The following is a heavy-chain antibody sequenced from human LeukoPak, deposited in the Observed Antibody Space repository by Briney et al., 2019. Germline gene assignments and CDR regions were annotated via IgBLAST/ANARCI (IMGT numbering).Heavy chain of an antibody. D-gene: IGHD5-24*01. CDR3: ARIVEMATISAYFDY. CDR1: GYTFTSYG. J-gene: IGHJ4*02. CDR2: ISAYNGNT. Sequence: ASVKVSCKASGYTFTSYGISWVRQAPGQGLEWMGWISAYNGNTNYAQKLQGRVTMTTDTSTSTAYMELRSPRSDDTAVYYCARIVEMATISAYFDYWGQGTLVTVSS. V-gene: IGHV1-18*01.